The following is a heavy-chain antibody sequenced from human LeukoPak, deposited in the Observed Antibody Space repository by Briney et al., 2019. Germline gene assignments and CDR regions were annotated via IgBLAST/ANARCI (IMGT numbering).Heavy chain of an antibody. D-gene: IGHD3-9*01. Sequence: GGSLRLSCAASGFTMSNNAMSWVRQAPGKGLEWVSAINGGNSDTNYAESVKGRFTISRDNSRNTLYLQMNSLRAEDTAVYYCASSHYDILTGYYFRSLVSDYWGQGTLVTVSS. CDR1: GFTMSNNA. J-gene: IGHJ4*02. CDR2: INGGNSDT. V-gene: IGHV3-23*01. CDR3: ASSHYDILTGYYFRSLVSDY.